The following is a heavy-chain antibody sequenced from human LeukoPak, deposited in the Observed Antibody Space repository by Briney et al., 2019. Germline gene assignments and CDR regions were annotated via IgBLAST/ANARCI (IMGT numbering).Heavy chain of an antibody. V-gene: IGHV5-51*01. D-gene: IGHD3-22*01. J-gene: IGHJ4*02. CDR3: ARSGGYYDTSGYIDY. CDR2: IYPGDSDT. Sequence: GESLKISCRASGYSFTNYWIGWVRQMPGKGLEWMGIIYPGDSDTRYSPAFQGQVTISADKSISTAYLQWSSLKASDTAMYYCARSGGYYDTSGYIDYWGQGTLVTVSS. CDR1: GYSFTNYW.